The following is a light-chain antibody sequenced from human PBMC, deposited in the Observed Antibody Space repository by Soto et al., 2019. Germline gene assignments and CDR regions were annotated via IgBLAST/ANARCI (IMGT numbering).Light chain of an antibody. CDR1: QSVSRSY. V-gene: IGKV3-20*01. CDR3: QQYGNSPIT. Sequence: EIVLTQSPGTLSLSPGERATLSCRASQSVSRSYLAWYQQTPGQAPRLLISAASSRATGIPDRFSGSGSGTDFTITISRLEPEDFAIYYCQQYGNSPITFGQGTRLEIK. CDR2: AAS. J-gene: IGKJ5*01.